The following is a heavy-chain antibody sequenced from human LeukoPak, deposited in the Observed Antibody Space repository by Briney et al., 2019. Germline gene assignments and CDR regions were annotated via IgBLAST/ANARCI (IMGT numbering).Heavy chain of an antibody. J-gene: IGHJ4*02. D-gene: IGHD6-13*01. CDR1: GGPFRRYY. V-gene: IGHV4-34*01. CDR2: INHCGST. Sequence: SETLSLTCAVYGGPFRRYYWSWIRQPPGKGLEWVGEINHCGSTNYNPSLKSRVTIPVDTFKNQSSLKLRSVTAAGTAVYCCARGLDSSRSFDYWGQETLVTVSS. CDR3: ARGLDSSRSFDY.